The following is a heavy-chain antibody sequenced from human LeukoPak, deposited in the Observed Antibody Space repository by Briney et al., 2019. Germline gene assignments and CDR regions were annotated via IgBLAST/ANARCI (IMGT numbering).Heavy chain of an antibody. V-gene: IGHV3-20*04. CDR3: ATSRIAVAGRDY. CDR2: INWSGGST. J-gene: IGHJ4*02. D-gene: IGHD6-19*01. Sequence: GGSLRLSCAASGFTFDDYGMRWVRQAPGKGLEWVSGINWSGGSTGYADSVKGRFTISRDNAKNSLYLQMNSLRAEDTALYYCATSRIAVAGRDYWGQGTLVTVSS. CDR1: GFTFDDYG.